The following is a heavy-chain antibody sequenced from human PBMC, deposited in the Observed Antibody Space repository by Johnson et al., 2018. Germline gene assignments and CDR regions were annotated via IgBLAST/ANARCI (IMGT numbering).Heavy chain of an antibody. Sequence: VQLVQSGGGLVQPGWSLRLSCAASGFTFSSYWMHWVRQAPGKGLVWVSRINSDGSSTNYADSVKGRFTISRDNANNSLYLQMNSLRADDTAVYFCARRNNGAFYIWGQGTLVTVSS. D-gene: IGHD1/OR15-1a*01. CDR3: ARRNNGAFYI. CDR2: INSDGSST. CDR1: GFTFSSYW. V-gene: IGHV3-74*02. J-gene: IGHJ4*02.